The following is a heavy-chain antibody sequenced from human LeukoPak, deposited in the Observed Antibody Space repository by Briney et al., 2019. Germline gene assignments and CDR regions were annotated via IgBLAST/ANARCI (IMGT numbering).Heavy chain of an antibody. D-gene: IGHD3-10*01. J-gene: IGHJ6*04. V-gene: IGHV3-33*01. CDR1: GFTFSSYG. CDR2: IWYDGSNK. Sequence: GGSLRLSCAASGFTFSSYGMHWVRQAPGKGLEWVAVIWYDGSNKYYADSVKGRFTISRDNSKNTLYLQMNSLRAEDTAVYYCAGDTGRGVALYGMDVWGKGTTVTVSS. CDR3: AGDTGRGVALYGMDV.